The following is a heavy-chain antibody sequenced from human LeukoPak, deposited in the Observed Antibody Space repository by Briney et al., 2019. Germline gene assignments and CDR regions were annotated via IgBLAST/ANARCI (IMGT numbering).Heavy chain of an antibody. CDR2: ISACNGNT. D-gene: IGHD3-22*01. CDR1: GYTFTSYG. Sequence: ASVKVSCKASGYTFTSYGISWVRQAPGQGLEWMGWISACNGNTNYAQKLQGRVTMTTDTSTSTAYMELRSLRSDDTAVYYCAREPGSLYYYDSSDKFDYWGQGTLVTVSS. J-gene: IGHJ4*02. V-gene: IGHV1-18*01. CDR3: AREPGSLYYYDSSDKFDY.